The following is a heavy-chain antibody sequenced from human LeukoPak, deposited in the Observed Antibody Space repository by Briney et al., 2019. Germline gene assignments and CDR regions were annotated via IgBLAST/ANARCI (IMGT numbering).Heavy chain of an antibody. D-gene: IGHD2-21*01. Sequence: TSETLSLTCTVSGGSISSNSNYCAWIRQPPGRGLEWIGSISYGGSTYYSPSLESRVTISVDTSKNQFSLKLSSVTATDTAVYYCARQALWFFDHWGQGTLVTVSS. J-gene: IGHJ4*02. CDR2: ISYGGST. CDR1: GGSISSNSNY. V-gene: IGHV4-39*01. CDR3: ARQALWFFDH.